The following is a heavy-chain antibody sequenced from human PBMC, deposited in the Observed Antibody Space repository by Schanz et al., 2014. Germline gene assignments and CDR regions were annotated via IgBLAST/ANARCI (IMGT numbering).Heavy chain of an antibody. CDR1: GGTFSSYT. V-gene: IGHV1-69*08. Sequence: QVQLVQSGAEVKKPGPSVKVSCTASGGTFSSYTISWIRQAPGQGLEWMGRINPSGGSTTYAQKFQGRVTMTRNTSMSTAYIELHILTSEDTAVYYCARGRTFDYWGQGTLVTVSS. J-gene: IGHJ4*02. CDR2: INPSGGST. CDR3: ARGRTFDY.